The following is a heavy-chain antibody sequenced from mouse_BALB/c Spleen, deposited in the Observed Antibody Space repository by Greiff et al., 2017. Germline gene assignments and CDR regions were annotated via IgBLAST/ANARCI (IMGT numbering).Heavy chain of an antibody. CDR1: GFTFSSYA. Sequence: EVQVVESGGGLVKPGGSLKLSCAASGFTFSSYAMSWVRQSPEKRLEWVAEISSGGSYTYYPDTVTGRFTISRDNAKNTLYLEMSSLRSKDTAMYYCARDGAMDYWGQGTSVTVSS. J-gene: IGHJ4*01. V-gene: IGHV5-9-4*01. CDR2: ISSGGSYT. CDR3: ARDGAMDY.